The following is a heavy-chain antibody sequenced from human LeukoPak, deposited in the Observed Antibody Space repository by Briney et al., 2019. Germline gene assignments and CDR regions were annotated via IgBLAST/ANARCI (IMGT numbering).Heavy chain of an antibody. D-gene: IGHD3-22*01. CDR2: IYYSGST. J-gene: IGHJ4*02. CDR1: GGSISSGGYS. Sequence: SQTLSLTCTVSGGSISSGGYSWSWIRQHPGKGLEWIGYIYYSGSTYYNPSLKSRVTISVDTSKNQFSLKLSSVTAANTAVYYCARAGDSSGYWYYFDYWGQGTLVTVSS. V-gene: IGHV4-31*03. CDR3: ARAGDSSGYWYYFDY.